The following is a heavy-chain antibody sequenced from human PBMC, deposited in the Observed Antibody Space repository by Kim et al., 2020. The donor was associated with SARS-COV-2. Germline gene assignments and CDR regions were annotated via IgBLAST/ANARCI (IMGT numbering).Heavy chain of an antibody. CDR3: AADTMYSSTNNAFDI. D-gene: IGHD6-13*01. CDR1: GFTFTSSA. V-gene: IGHV1-58*02. CDR2: IVVGSGNT. J-gene: IGHJ3*02. Sequence: SVKVSCKASGFTFTSSAMPWVRQARGQRLEWIGRIVVGSGNTNYAQKFQERVTITRDMSTSTAYMELSSLRSEDTAVYYCAADTMYSSTNNAFDIWGQGTMVTVSS.